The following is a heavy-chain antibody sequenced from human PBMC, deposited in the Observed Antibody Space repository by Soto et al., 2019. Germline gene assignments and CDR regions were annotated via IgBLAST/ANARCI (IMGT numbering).Heavy chain of an antibody. J-gene: IGHJ3*02. CDR2: INHSGST. CDR1: GGSFSGYY. Sequence: QVQLQQWGAGLLKPSETLSLTCAVYGGSFSGYYWSWIRQPPGKGLEWIGEINHSGSTNNNPSLKSRVTISVDTSMNQFSLKLSSVTAADTAVYYCAREVVTMVRGVIISAFDIWGQGTMVTVSS. V-gene: IGHV4-34*01. CDR3: AREVVTMVRGVIISAFDI. D-gene: IGHD3-10*01.